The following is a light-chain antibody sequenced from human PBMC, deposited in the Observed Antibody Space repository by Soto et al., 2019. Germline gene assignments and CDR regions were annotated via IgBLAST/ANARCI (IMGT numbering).Light chain of an antibody. J-gene: IGKJ4*01. Sequence: EIVLTQSPGTLSLSPGERATLSCRASQSVSSSYLAWYQQKPGQAPRLLIYGASSRATGIPDRFSGSGSGTDFTLTISRLEPEDFAVYYCHQYDSPPLTFAGGTKVEIK. CDR1: QSVSSSY. V-gene: IGKV3-20*01. CDR2: GAS. CDR3: HQYDSPPLT.